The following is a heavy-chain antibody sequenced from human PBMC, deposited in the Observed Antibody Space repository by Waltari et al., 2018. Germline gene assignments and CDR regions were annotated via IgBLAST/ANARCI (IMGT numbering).Heavy chain of an antibody. CDR3: ARREYYYDSSGYYRYNWFDP. J-gene: IGHJ5*02. CDR2: IIPIFGTA. CDR1: GGTFSSYA. V-gene: IGHV1-69*12. D-gene: IGHD3-22*01. Sequence: QVQLVQSGAEVKKPGSSVKVSCKASGGTFSSYAISWVRQAPGQGLEWMGGIIPIFGTANYAQKVQGRCTMTADESTSTAYMELSSLRSEDTAVYYCARREYYYDSSGYYRYNWFDPWGQGTLVTVSS.